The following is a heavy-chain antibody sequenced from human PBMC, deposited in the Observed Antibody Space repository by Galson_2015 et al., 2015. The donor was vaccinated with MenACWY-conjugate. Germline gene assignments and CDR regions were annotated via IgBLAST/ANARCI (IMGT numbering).Heavy chain of an antibody. V-gene: IGHV3-48*03. CDR2: ISKSGSPI. Sequence: SLRLSCAASGFTFTGYEFNWVRQAPGKGLEWLSYISKSGSPIYYADSVKGRFTIHRDNIKKSLFLEMNSLRAGDTGVYYCARVGTWIHQYFYYMDVWAKGPRSPSP. J-gene: IGHJ6*03. CDR1: GFTFTGYE. D-gene: IGHD5-18*01. CDR3: ARVGTWIHQYFYYMDV.